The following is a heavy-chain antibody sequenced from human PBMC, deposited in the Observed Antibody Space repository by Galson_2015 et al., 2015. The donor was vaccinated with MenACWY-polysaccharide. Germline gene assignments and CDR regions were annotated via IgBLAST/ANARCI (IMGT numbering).Heavy chain of an antibody. CDR1: GYTFTSYG. CDR3: ARGPRDDYVWGSYRHHYGMDV. D-gene: IGHD3-16*02. J-gene: IGHJ6*02. V-gene: IGHV1-18*01. CDR2: ISAYNGNT. Sequence: SVKVSCKASGYTFTSYGISWVRQAPGQGLEWMGWISAYNGNTNYAQKLQGRVTMTTDTSTSTAYMELRSLRSDDTAVYYCARGPRDDYVWGSYRHHYGMDVWGQGTTVTVSS.